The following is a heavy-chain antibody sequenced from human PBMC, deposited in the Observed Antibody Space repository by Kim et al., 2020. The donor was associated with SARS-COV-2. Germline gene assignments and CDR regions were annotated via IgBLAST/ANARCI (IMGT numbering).Heavy chain of an antibody. CDR2: VYYSGST. J-gene: IGHJ6*03. CDR1: GGSITYDY. CDR3: AREGEDSSMTFFSYYMDH. Sequence: SETLSLTCIVSGGSITYDYWTWIRQPPGKGLEWIGNVYYSGSTSYNLSLKSRVTISVDTSKNQFSLNLTSVTAADTAVYYCAREGEDSSMTFFSYYMDHWGKGTTVTVSS. D-gene: IGHD6-6*01. V-gene: IGHV4-59*12.